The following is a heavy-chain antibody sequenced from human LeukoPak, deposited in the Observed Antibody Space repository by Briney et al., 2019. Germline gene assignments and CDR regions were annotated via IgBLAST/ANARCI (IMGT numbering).Heavy chain of an antibody. V-gene: IGHV3-30*03. CDR1: GFTFSRHG. Sequence: GRSLRLSCAASGFTFSRHGMHWVRQAPGKGLEWVAIISNDGSRKYYAHSVEGRFTISRDNSKNTLYLQMDSLRAEDTTVYYCARDRAWNYFDYWGQGTLVTVSS. CDR3: ARDRAWNYFDY. D-gene: IGHD3-3*01. J-gene: IGHJ4*02. CDR2: ISNDGSRK.